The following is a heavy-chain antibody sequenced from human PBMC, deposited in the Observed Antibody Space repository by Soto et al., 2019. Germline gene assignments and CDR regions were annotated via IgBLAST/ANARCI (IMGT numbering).Heavy chain of an antibody. D-gene: IGHD6-13*01. CDR1: RGSISNGDYY. CDR3: SRMDIISWYALEN. CDR2: IYYSGST. J-gene: IGHJ3*02. Sequence: PSETLSLTCTVSRGSISNGDYYWSWIRHPPGKGLEWIGYIYYSGSTYYDPSLKSRVTISVDTSKNHFSLNLSSVTAAYTAVYYSSRMDIISWYALENWGQGTM. V-gene: IGHV4-30-4*01.